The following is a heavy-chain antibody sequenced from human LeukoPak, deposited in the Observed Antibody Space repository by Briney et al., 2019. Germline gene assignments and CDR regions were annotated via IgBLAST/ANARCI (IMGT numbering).Heavy chain of an antibody. CDR3: ARDYGRGFDI. V-gene: IGHV1-2*02. CDR2: INANNGGT. CDR1: GYTFGGYY. J-gene: IGHJ3*02. D-gene: IGHD3-10*01. Sequence: ASVKVSCKASGYTFGGYYMHWVRQAPGQGLEWMGWINANNGGTNYAQKFQGRVTWTRDTSISTAYMELGRLRSDDTAVYYCARDYGRGFDIWGQGTMVTVSS.